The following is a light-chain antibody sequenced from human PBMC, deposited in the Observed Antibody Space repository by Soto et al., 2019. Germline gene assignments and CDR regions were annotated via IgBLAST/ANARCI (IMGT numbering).Light chain of an antibody. V-gene: IGLV4-60*03. CDR3: ETWDSNTVV. CDR2: LEGSGSY. Sequence: QPVLTQSSSASASLGSSVKLTCTLSSGHSSYIIAWHQQQPGKAPRYLMKLEGSGSYNKGSGVPDRFSGSSSGADRYLTISNLQSEDEADYYCETWDSNTVVFGGVTKLTVL. CDR1: SGHSSYI. J-gene: IGLJ2*01.